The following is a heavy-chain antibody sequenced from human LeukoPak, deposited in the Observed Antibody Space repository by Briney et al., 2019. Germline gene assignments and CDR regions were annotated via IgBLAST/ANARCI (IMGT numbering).Heavy chain of an antibody. CDR1: GYSFTSYW. D-gene: IGHD3-22*01. CDR3: ARPAAYDMYYFDY. CDR2: IYPGGSDT. Sequence: GESLKISCKGSGYSFTSYWIGWVRQMPGKGLEWMGIIYPGGSDTRYSPSFQGQVTISADKSISTAYLQWSSLKASDTAMYYCARPAAYDMYYFDYWGQGTLVTVSS. J-gene: IGHJ4*02. V-gene: IGHV5-51*01.